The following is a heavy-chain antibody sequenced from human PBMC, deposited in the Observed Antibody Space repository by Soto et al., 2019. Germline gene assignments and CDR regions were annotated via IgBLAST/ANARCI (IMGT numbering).Heavy chain of an antibody. J-gene: IGHJ4*02. Sequence: SGPTLVNPTQTLTVTCTFSGFSLSTSGVGVGWIRQPPGKALEWLALIYWNDDKHYSPSLKSRLTITKDTSKNQVFLTMTNMDPVDAATYYCAHTWYSSSSIYFDYWGQGTLVTSPQ. D-gene: IGHD6-6*01. V-gene: IGHV2-5*01. CDR1: GFSLSTSGVG. CDR3: AHTWYSSSSIYFDY. CDR2: IYWNDDK.